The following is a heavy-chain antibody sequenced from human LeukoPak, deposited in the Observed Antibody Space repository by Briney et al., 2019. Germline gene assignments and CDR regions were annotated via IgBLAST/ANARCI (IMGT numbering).Heavy chain of an antibody. Sequence: PAQTLSLTCAVSGGSITSDDYSWNCIRQPPGKGLEWIGYIYHNGNTNYNLSLKNRVTISVDRSRNQLSLKLSSVTAADTAVYYCARGSYPYAPTFDFWGQGTLVTVSS. CDR1: GGSITSDDYS. CDR2: IYHNGNT. J-gene: IGHJ4*02. D-gene: IGHD3-16*01. V-gene: IGHV4-30-2*01. CDR3: ARGSYPYAPTFDF.